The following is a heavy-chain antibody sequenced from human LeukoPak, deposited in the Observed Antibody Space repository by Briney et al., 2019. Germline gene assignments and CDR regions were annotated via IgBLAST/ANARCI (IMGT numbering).Heavy chain of an antibody. CDR1: GFTVSSNY. J-gene: IGHJ3*02. V-gene: IGHV3-53*01. Sequence: PGGSLRLSCAASGFTVSSNYMSWVRQAPGKGLEWVSVIYSGGSTYYADSVKGRFTISRDNSKNTLYLQMNSLRAEDTAVYYCAGDYCSGGSCYSGAFDIWGQGTMVTVSS. CDR3: AGDYCSGGSCYSGAFDI. CDR2: IYSGGST. D-gene: IGHD2-15*01.